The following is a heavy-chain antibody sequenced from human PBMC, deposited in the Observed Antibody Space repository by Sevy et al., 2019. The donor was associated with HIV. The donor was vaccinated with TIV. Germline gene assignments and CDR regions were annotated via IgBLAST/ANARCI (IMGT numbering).Heavy chain of an antibody. CDR3: AKDRAASGPGWYFDL. CDR2: INGNSGRT. CDR1: GFTFDDFA. V-gene: IGHV3-9*01. J-gene: IGHJ2*01. D-gene: IGHD6-13*01. Sequence: GGSLRLSCAASGFTFDDFAMHWVRQSPGKGLEWVSGINGNSGRTEYADSVKGRFTISRNNTKDSLYLQMHSLRHEDTAFYYCAKDRAASGPGWYFDLWGRGTLVTVSS.